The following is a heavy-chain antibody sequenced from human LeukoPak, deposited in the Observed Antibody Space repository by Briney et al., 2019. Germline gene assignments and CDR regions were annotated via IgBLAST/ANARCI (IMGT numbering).Heavy chain of an antibody. J-gene: IGHJ5*02. D-gene: IGHD3-10*01. CDR1: GGSINSTNYY. V-gene: IGHV4-39*01. Sequence: PSETLSLTCTVSGGSINSTNYYWGWIRQPPGKGLEWIASIYYSGSTYNNPSLKSRVMISVDTSKNQISLKLSSVTAADTAVYYCARHILLWFGELSPNWFDHWGQGTLVTVSS. CDR3: ARHILLWFGELSPNWFDH. CDR2: IYYSGST.